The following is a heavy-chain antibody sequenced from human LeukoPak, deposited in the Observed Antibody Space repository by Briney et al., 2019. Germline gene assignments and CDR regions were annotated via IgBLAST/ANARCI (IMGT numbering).Heavy chain of an antibody. CDR2: IRNRGNGYTT. J-gene: IGHJ4*02. CDR3: AEIGSAGTDH. CDR1: RLKLCDQH. Sequence: LRQCCAAHRLKLCDQHMDWVRQARGRGLGRVALIRNRGNGYTTVYAASVRGRFTISRDDSKNSVYLQMDSLKTEDTAVYYCAEIGSAGTDHWGQGSLVTVSS. D-gene: IGHD3-10*01. V-gene: IGHV3-72*01.